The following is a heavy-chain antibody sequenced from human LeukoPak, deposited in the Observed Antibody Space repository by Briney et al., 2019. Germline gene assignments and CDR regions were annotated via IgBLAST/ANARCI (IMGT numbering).Heavy chain of an antibody. CDR2: INHSGST. Sequence: SETLSPTCAVYGGSFSGYYWSWIRQPPGKGLEWIGEINHSGSTNYNPSLKSRVTISVDTSKNQFSLKLSSVTAADTAVYYCARGRIQLSGQDYWGQGTLVTVSS. J-gene: IGHJ4*02. CDR3: ARGRIQLSGQDY. CDR1: GGSFSGYY. D-gene: IGHD5-18*01. V-gene: IGHV4-34*01.